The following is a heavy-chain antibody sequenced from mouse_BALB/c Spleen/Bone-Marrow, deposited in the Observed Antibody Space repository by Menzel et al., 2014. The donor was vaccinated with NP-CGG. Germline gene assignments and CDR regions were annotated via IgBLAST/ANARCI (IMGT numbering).Heavy chain of an antibody. J-gene: IGHJ3*01. V-gene: IGHV3-1*02. D-gene: IGHD1-2*01. CDR1: GYSITSGYG. Sequence: VQLQQSGPDLVKPSQSLSLTCTVTGYSITSGYGWHWIRQFPGNKLEWMGYIHYSGSTNYNPSLKSRISITRDTSKNQFFLQLNSVTTGDTATYYCAREARTTARFACWGQGTLVTVSA. CDR3: AREARTTARFAC. CDR2: IHYSGST.